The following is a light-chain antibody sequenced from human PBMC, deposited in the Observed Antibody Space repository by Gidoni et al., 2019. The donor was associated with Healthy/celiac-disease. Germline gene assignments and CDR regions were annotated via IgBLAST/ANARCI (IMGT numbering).Light chain of an antibody. CDR2: EVS. J-gene: IGLJ3*02. V-gene: IGLV2-14*01. Sequence: QSALTQPASVSGSPAQSITISCTGTSSDVGGYNYVSWYQQHPGKAPKLMIYEVSNRPSGVPDRFSGSKSGNTASLTISGLQAEDEADYYCSSYTSSSTLKVFGGGTKLTVL. CDR3: SSYTSSSTLKV. CDR1: SSDVGGYNY.